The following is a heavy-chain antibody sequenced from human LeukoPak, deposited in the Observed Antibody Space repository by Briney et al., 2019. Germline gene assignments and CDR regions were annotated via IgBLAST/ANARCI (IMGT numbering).Heavy chain of an antibody. D-gene: IGHD4-11*01. V-gene: IGHV4-59*01. CDR2: IYYSGST. Sequence: SKTLSLTCTVSGGSISSYYWSWIRQPPGKGLEWIGYIYYSGSTNYNPSLKSRVTISVDTSKNQFSLKLSSVTAADTAVYYCARGDYSNYYGGNWFDPWGQGTLVTVSS. CDR3: ARGDYSNYYGGNWFDP. CDR1: GGSISSYY. J-gene: IGHJ5*02.